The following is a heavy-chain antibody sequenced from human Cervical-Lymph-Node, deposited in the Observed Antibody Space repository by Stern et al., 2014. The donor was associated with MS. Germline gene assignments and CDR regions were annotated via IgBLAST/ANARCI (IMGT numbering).Heavy chain of an antibody. CDR1: GYTLTNYG. D-gene: IGHD6-19*01. J-gene: IGHJ6*02. CDR3: ARAWAVAGTRLVYYYGMDV. CDR2: ISSYNGNT. Sequence: QVQLVQSGAEVKKPGASVKVSCKASGYTLTNYGISWVRQAPGQGLEWMGWISSYNGNTNYEEKFQGRVTMTTDTSTSTAYMELRSLRSDDTAEYYCARAWAVAGTRLVYYYGMDVWGQGTTVTVSS. V-gene: IGHV1-18*01.